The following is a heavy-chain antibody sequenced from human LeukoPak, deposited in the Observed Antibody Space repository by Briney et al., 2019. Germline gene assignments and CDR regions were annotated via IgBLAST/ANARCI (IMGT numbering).Heavy chain of an antibody. J-gene: IGHJ3*02. CDR2: IIPFFGTA. Sequence: SVNVSCKASGGTFISYAISWLRQAPGQGLEGMGGIIPFFGTANYAQKLQGRVTITADESTSTAYMELSSLRSEDTAVYYCASPYYYDSSGYYSAFDIWGQGTMVTVSS. D-gene: IGHD3-22*01. V-gene: IGHV1-69*13. CDR3: ASPYYYDSSGYYSAFDI. CDR1: GGTFISYA.